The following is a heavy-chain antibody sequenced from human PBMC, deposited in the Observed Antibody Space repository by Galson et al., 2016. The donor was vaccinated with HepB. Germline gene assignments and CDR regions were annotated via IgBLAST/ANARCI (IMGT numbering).Heavy chain of an antibody. J-gene: IGHJ4*02. CDR1: GVSLSTSGVG. CDR2: IYWDDDR. V-gene: IGHV2-5*02. CDR3: PLLSVAVTTGDFDY. D-gene: IGHD6-19*01. Sequence: PALVKPTQTLTLTCTFSGVSLSTSGVGVGWIRQPPGKALEWLALIYWDDDRRYSPSLKNRLTITRDTSKNQVVLTMTNMDPGDTATYYCPLLSVAVTTGDFDYGGPGTLVTVSS.